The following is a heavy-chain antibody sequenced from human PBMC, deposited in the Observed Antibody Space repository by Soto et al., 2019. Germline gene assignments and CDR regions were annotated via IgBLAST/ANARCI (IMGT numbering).Heavy chain of an antibody. Sequence: PGGSLRLSCAVSGFTVINYGLTWVRQAPGKGLEWVSSIRGGGGVSYSADSVKGRFTISSDNSKNTVYLQMTSLGAEDTAVYYCGRDPNGDFIGAFDFWGQGTMVTVSS. CDR2: IRGGGGVS. J-gene: IGHJ3*01. V-gene: IGHV3-23*01. D-gene: IGHD4-17*01. CDR3: GRDPNGDFIGAFDF. CDR1: GFTVINYG.